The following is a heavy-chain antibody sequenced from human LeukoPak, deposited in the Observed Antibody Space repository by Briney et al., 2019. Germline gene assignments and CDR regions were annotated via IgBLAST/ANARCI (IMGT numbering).Heavy chain of an antibody. J-gene: IGHJ4*02. D-gene: IGHD4/OR15-4a*01. Sequence: GGSLRLSCTVSGFTVSSNSMSWVRQAPGKGLEWVSFIYSDNTHYSDSVKGRFTISRDNSKNTLYLQMNSLRAEDTAVYYCARRAGAYSHPYDYWGQGTLVTDSS. CDR1: GFTVSSNS. CDR2: IYSDNT. CDR3: ARRAGAYSHPYDY. V-gene: IGHV3-53*01.